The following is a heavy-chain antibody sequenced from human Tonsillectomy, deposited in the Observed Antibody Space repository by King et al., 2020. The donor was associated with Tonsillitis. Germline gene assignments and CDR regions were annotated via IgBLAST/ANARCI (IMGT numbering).Heavy chain of an antibody. D-gene: IGHD3-3*01. CDR2: IKHDGSEK. V-gene: IGHV3-7*03. J-gene: IGHJ4*02. CDR1: GFTFSSYW. CDR3: GRDVPGFGVVIDY. Sequence: QLVQSGGGLVQPGGSLRLSCAASGFTFSSYWMSWVRQAPGKGLEWVANIKHDGSEKNYVDSVKGRFTISRDNANNSLYLQMNSLRVEDTAVYYFGRDVPGFGVVIDYWGQGTLVTVSS.